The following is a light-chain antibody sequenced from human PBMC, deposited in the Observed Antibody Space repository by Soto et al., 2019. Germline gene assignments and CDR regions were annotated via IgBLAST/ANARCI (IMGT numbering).Light chain of an antibody. CDR2: GAS. V-gene: IGKV3-20*01. CDR1: QSVRNNY. Sequence: ETVLTQSPGTLSLSPGERATLSCRASQSVRNNYLAWYQQKPGQAPRLLISGASSRAAGIPDRFSGSGSETDFTLTISRLEPEDFAVYFCQQYDNSLPITFGQGTRLEIK. CDR3: QQYDNSLPIT. J-gene: IGKJ5*01.